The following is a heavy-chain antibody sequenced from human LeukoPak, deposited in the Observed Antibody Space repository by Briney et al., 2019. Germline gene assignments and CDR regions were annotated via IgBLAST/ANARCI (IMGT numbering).Heavy chain of an antibody. V-gene: IGHV3-48*03. D-gene: IGHD4/OR15-4a*01. CDR1: GFTFSSYQ. Sequence: GGSLRLSCAGSGFTFSSYQMHWGRQAPGKGLEWVSYIKNGGSTIFYADSVKGRCTISRDDAKKSLYLQMNTLRAEDTAIYYCARETRGAFDYWGQGTLVTVSS. CDR2: IKNGGSTI. CDR3: ARETRGAFDY. J-gene: IGHJ4*02.